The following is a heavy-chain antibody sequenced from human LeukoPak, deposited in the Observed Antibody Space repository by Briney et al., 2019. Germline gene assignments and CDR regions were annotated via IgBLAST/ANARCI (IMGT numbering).Heavy chain of an antibody. D-gene: IGHD3-9*01. CDR3: AKYFTDILTGFDC. V-gene: IGHV3-23*01. J-gene: IGHJ4*02. CDR2: ISGSGGST. CDR1: GFTLSNYA. Sequence: PGGSLRLSCAASGFTLSNYAMSWVRQAPGKGLEWVSVISGSGGSTYYTDSVKGRFTISRDNSKNTLYLQMNSLRAEDTAVYYCAKYFTDILTGFDCWGQGTLVTVSS.